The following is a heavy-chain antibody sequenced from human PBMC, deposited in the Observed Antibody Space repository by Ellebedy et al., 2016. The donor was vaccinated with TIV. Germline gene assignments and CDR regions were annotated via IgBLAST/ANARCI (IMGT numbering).Heavy chain of an antibody. CDR2: ISSSSSYI. CDR3: ARVGGEFTGGDYYYYYYGMDV. D-gene: IGHD3-16*01. CDR1: GFAFSSYS. J-gene: IGHJ6*02. Sequence: GGSLRLSXAASGFAFSSYSMNWVRQAPEKGLEWVSSISSSSSYIYYADSVTGRFTISRDNAKNSLYLQRNSLRAEDTAVYYCARVGGEFTGGDYYYYYYGMDVWGQGTTVTVSS. V-gene: IGHV3-21*01.